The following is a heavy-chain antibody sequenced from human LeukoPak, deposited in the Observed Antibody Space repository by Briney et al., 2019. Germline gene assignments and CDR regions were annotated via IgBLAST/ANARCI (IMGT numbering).Heavy chain of an antibody. CDR1: GFTFSSYG. V-gene: IGHV3-21*01. D-gene: IGHD7-27*01. CDR2: ISSSSSYI. Sequence: GGSLRLSCAASGFTFSSYGMHWVRQAPGKGLEWVSSISSSSSYIYYADSVKGRFTISRDNAKNSLYLQMNSLRAEDTAVYYCARAGSISKFDYWGQGTLVTVSS. CDR3: ARAGSISKFDY. J-gene: IGHJ4*02.